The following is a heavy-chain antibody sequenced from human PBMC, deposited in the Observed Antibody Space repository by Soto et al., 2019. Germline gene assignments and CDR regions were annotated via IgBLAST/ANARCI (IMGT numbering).Heavy chain of an antibody. Sequence: ASVKVSCKASRVAFSKFIVTWVRQAPGLGLEWVGGIIPIFGTANYAQKFQGRVTITADESKSTPYMEVNNLRSEDTAVYYCAKVRYSSPMGYYYGMDVWGQGTTVTISS. CDR3: AKVRYSSPMGYYYGMDV. J-gene: IGHJ6*02. V-gene: IGHV1-69*13. CDR1: RVAFSKFI. D-gene: IGHD6-19*01. CDR2: IIPIFGTA.